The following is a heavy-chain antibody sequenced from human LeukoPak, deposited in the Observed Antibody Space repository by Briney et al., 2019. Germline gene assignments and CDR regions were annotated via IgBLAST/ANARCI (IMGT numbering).Heavy chain of an antibody. CDR2: INWNGGST. J-gene: IGHJ4*02. V-gene: IGHV3-20*04. D-gene: IGHD2-15*01. CDR1: GFTFDDYG. Sequence: GGSLRLFCAASGFTFDDYGMSWVRQAPGKGLEWVSGINWNGGSTGYADSVKCRFTISRDNAKNSLYLQMNSLRAEDTDLNYCERGYCSGGSCYSPYFDYWGQGTLVTVSS. CDR3: ERGYCSGGSCYSPYFDY.